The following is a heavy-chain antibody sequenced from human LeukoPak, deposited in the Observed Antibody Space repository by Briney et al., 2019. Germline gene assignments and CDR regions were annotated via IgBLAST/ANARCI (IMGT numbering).Heavy chain of an antibody. CDR1: GYTFTRYY. D-gene: IGHD3-22*01. CDR2: INPNSGGT. V-gene: IGHV1-2*06. CDR3: VRDYYGSSGYYVY. J-gene: IGHJ4*02. Sequence: ASVKVSCKASGYTFTRYYMHWVRQAPGQGLEWMGRINPNSGGTNYAQKFQGRVTMTRDTSISTAYMELCRLRSGEPAVYYCVRDYYGSSGYYVYWGQRTLVTVSS.